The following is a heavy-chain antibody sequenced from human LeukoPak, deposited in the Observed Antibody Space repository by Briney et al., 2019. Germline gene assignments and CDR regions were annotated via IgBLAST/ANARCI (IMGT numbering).Heavy chain of an antibody. J-gene: IGHJ6*03. CDR2: ISHSGGA. V-gene: IGHV4-34*01. CDR1: GGSLSGYY. D-gene: IGHD1-26*01. Sequence: SETLSLTCAVYGGSLSGYYWTWVRQPPGKGLEWIGEISHSGGANYSPSLKSRVTISLDTSKNQFSLRLTSVTAADTAVYYCARLTWDLPPGGLYYNYYIDVWDKGATVTVSS. CDR3: ARLTWDLPPGGLYYNYYIDV.